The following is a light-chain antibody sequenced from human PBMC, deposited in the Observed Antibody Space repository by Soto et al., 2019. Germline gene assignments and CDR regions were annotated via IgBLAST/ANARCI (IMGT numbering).Light chain of an antibody. V-gene: IGKV1-5*03. CDR3: QHFHSFPIT. Sequence: IQMTLSPSTLSAYVGDRVPITCRASQTVSRWLAWYQQKPGKAPQLLIEKASTLESGVPSRFSGSGSGTDFTLTISSLQPEDYATYYCQHFHSFPITFGQGTRLEIK. J-gene: IGKJ5*01. CDR1: QTVSRW. CDR2: KAS.